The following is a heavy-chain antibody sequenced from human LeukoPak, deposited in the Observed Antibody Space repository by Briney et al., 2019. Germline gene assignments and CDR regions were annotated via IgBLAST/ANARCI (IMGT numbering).Heavy chain of an antibody. J-gene: IGHJ4*02. D-gene: IGHD5-12*01. CDR3: AKGGYDYVEVAYFDF. CDR2: IIASSGAT. V-gene: IGHV3-23*01. CDR1: GFSFNNYA. Sequence: GGSLRLSCTASGFSFNNYAMAWVRQAPGKGLEWVSIIIASSGATFYADSVKGRFTISRDNSKNTLYLQMKSLSVADTAVYYCAKGGYDYVEVAYFDFWGQGALVTVSS.